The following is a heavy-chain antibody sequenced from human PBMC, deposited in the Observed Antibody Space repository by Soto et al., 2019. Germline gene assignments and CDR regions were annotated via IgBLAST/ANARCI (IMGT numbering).Heavy chain of an antibody. CDR3: ARRDYGGDIDY. D-gene: IGHD4-17*01. CDR1: GGSISRYY. J-gene: IGHJ4*02. V-gene: IGHV4-59*01. CDR2: MYYSGST. Sequence: QVQLQESGPGLVKPSETLSLTCSVSGGSISRYYWSWIRRPPGKGLEWIGYMYYSGSTNYNPSLKSRVTISADTSKNQFSLKLSSMTAADTAVYYCARRDYGGDIDYWGQGTLVTVSS.